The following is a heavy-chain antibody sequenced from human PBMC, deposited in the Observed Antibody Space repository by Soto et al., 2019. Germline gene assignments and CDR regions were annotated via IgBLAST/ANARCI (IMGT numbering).Heavy chain of an antibody. CDR1: GDSISSNTYY. D-gene: IGHD3-22*01. CDR2: MFYSGNT. Sequence: QVQLQESGPGLVKSSETLSLTCTVSGDSISSNTYYWGWIRQPPGKGLEWIGSMFYSGNTYYNPSLKSRVTLSIDPSKNQFSLKLHSVTAADTAVYYCVSPEGYYDSSGYTLDYWGQGTLVTVSS. V-gene: IGHV4-39*01. J-gene: IGHJ4*02. CDR3: VSPEGYYDSSGYTLDY.